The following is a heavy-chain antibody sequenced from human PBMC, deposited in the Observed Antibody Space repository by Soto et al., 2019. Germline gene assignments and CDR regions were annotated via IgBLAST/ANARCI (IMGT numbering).Heavy chain of an antibody. D-gene: IGHD3-3*01. V-gene: IGHV3-9*01. CDR3: AKALMPTISILSDALHI. CDR1: GFTFADYA. J-gene: IGHJ3*02. Sequence: EVQLVESGGGLVQPGRSLRLSCAASGFTFADYAMHWVRQAPGRGLEWVSGITWNTGIVDYADSVKGRFTIARDNAKKFLYLQMTSLRTEDTALYYCAKALMPTISILSDALHIWGQGTLVSVSS. CDR2: ITWNTGIV.